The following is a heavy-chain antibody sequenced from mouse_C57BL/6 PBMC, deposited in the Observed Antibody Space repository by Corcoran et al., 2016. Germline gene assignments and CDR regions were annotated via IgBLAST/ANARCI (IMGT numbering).Heavy chain of an antibody. CDR2: INTYSGVP. CDR3: ARGYYGSSYDYYAMDY. Sequence: QIQLVQSGPELKKPGETVKISCKASGYTFTTYGMSWVKQAPGKGLKWMGWINTYSGVPTYADDFKGRFAFSLETSASTAYLQINNLKNEDTATYFCARGYYGSSYDYYAMDYWGQGTSVTVSS. V-gene: IGHV9-3*01. CDR1: GYTFTTYG. D-gene: IGHD1-1*01. J-gene: IGHJ4*01.